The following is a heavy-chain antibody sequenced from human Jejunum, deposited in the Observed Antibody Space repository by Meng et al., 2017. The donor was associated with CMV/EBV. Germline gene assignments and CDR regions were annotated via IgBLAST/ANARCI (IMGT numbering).Heavy chain of an antibody. V-gene: IGHV1-2*06. Sequence: SCKTSGYTFTGYFIHWVRQAPGQGLEWMGRINPNTAATDYAQKFQGRVTMIGDTSTNTVYLEMSGLRSGDTAVYYCARRHDFDLYFDYWGQGSLVTVSS. J-gene: IGHJ4*02. CDR3: ARRHDFDLYFDY. D-gene: IGHD3-3*01. CDR1: GYTFTGYF. CDR2: INPNTAAT.